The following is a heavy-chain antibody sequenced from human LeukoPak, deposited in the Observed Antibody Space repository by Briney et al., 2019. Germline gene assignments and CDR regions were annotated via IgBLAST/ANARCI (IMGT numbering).Heavy chain of an antibody. CDR3: ACLGYCSSTSCYEHY. D-gene: IGHD2-2*01. J-gene: IGHJ4*02. CDR2: IIPIFGTA. Sequence: SVKVSCKASGGTFSSYAISWVRQAPGQGLEWMGGIIPIFGTANYAQKFQGRVTITADESTSTAYMELSSLRSEDTAVYYCACLGYCSSTSCYEHYWGQGTLVTVSS. CDR1: GGTFSSYA. V-gene: IGHV1-69*01.